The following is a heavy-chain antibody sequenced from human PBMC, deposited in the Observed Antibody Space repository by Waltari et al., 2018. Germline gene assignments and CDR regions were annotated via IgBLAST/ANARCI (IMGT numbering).Heavy chain of an antibody. V-gene: IGHV4-4*02. CDR2: VHHSGKT. CDR3: AGDRAIGLFFDY. J-gene: IGHJ4*02. Sequence: QVQLQESGQGLVKPSGTLSLTCAVSGDSISGNYWCSWVRQSPEKGLEWIGQVHHSGKTHYNPSLQSRVTISVDKPKNQFSLNLNSVTAADTAVYYCAGDRAIGLFFDYWGRGTLVTVSS. D-gene: IGHD2-2*01. CDR1: GDSISGNYW.